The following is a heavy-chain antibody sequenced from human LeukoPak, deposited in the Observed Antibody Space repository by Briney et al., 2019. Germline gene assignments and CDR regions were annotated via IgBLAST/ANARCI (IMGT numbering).Heavy chain of an antibody. CDR2: ISGSGGST. Sequence: PGGSLRLSCAASGFTFSSYAMCWVRQGPGKGLEWVSAISGSGGSTCYADSVKGRFTISRDNSKNTLYLQMNSLRAEDTAVYYCAKAYSGYDADWYFDLWGRGTLVTVSS. D-gene: IGHD5-12*01. J-gene: IGHJ2*01. CDR3: AKAYSGYDADWYFDL. V-gene: IGHV3-23*01. CDR1: GFTFSSYA.